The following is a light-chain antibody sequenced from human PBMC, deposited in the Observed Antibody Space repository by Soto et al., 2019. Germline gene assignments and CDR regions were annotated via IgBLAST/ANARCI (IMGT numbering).Light chain of an antibody. V-gene: IGKV3-20*01. J-gene: IGKJ2*01. Sequence: EIVLTQSPGTLSLSPGERATLSCRASQTVASTYLAWFQQKPGQPPRLLIYGASNRATGIPDRFSGSASETDFTLTISSLEPEDFAVYYCTQYGTSPPNTFGTGTKLEI. CDR3: TQYGTSPPNT. CDR2: GAS. CDR1: QTVASTY.